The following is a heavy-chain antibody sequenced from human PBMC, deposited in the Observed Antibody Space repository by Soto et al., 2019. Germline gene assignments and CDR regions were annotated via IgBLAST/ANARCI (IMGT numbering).Heavy chain of an antibody. V-gene: IGHV3-33*01. CDR3: ARGYCTNGVCHDAFDI. J-gene: IGHJ3*02. D-gene: IGHD2-8*01. CDR1: GFTFSSYG. CDR2: IWYDGSNK. Sequence: QVQLVESGGGVVQPGRSLRLSCAASGFTFSSYGMHWVRQAPGKGLEWVAVIWYDGSNKYYADSVKGRFTISRDNSKNTLYLQMNSLSAEDTAVYYCARGYCTNGVCHDAFDIWGQGTMVTVSS.